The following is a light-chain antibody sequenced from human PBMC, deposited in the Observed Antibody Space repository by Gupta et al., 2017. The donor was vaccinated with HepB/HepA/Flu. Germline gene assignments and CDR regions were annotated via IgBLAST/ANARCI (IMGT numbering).Light chain of an antibody. V-gene: IGKV3-20*01. CDR3: QQYGSLTWT. Sequence: EIVLTQSPGTLSLSPGERATLSCRASQSVSSSYLHWYQQKPGQAPRLIIYAVSSRATGIPDRVSGSGSGTDFTLTISRLEPEDFAVYDCQQYGSLTWTFGQGTKVEMK. CDR2: AVS. J-gene: IGKJ1*01. CDR1: QSVSSSY.